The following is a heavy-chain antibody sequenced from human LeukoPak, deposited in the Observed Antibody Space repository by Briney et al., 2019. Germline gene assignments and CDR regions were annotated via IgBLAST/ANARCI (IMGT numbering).Heavy chain of an antibody. D-gene: IGHD3-22*01. CDR1: GYSFTSYW. V-gene: IGHV5-51*01. Sequence: GESLKISCKGSGYSFTSYWIGWVRQMPGKRLEWMGIIYPGDSDTRYSPSFQGQVTISADKSISTAYLQWSSLKASDTAMYYCARSARDSSGYYLYYFDYWGQGTLVTVSS. CDR2: IYPGDSDT. CDR3: ARSARDSSGYYLYYFDY. J-gene: IGHJ4*02.